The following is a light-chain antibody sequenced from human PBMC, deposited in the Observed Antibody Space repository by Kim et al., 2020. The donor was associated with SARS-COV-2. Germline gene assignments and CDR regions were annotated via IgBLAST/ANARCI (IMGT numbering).Light chain of an antibody. CDR2: GAS. Sequence: SPGDSVTVSCKTRQSVSGNLAWFQQKPGQSPRLRIYGASIRPTGIPARFSGSGSGTEYTLTISSLQSEDFVVYYCQHYDTWPRETFGQGTKVDIK. V-gene: IGKV3-15*01. J-gene: IGKJ1*01. CDR3: QHYDTWPRET. CDR1: QSVSGN.